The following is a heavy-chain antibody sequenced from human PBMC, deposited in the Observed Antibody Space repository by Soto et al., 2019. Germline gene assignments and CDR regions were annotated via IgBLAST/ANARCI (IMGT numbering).Heavy chain of an antibody. V-gene: IGHV4-34*01. D-gene: IGHD3-3*01. CDR3: ARGRSLYYDFWSGYGFSYYFDY. Sequence: PSETLSLTCAVYGGSFSGYYWSWIRQPPGKGLEWIGEINHSGSTNYNPSLKSRVTISVDTSKNQFSLKLSSVTAADTAVYYCARGRSLYYDFWSGYGFSYYFDYWGQGTPVTVSS. J-gene: IGHJ4*02. CDR2: INHSGST. CDR1: GGSFSGYY.